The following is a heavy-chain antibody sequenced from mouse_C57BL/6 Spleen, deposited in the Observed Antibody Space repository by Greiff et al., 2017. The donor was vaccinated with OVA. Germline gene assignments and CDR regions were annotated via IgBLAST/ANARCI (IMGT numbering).Heavy chain of an antibody. CDR3: ARGGYPYFDY. V-gene: IGHV1-59*01. CDR1: GYTFTSYW. CDR2: IDPSDSYT. Sequence: QVQLKQPGAELVRPGTSVKLSCKASGYTFTSYWMHWVKQRPGQGLEWIGVIDPSDSYTNYNQKFKGKATLTVDTSSSTAYMQLSSLTSEDSAVYYCARGGYPYFDYWGQGTTLTVSS. D-gene: IGHD2-2*01. J-gene: IGHJ2*01.